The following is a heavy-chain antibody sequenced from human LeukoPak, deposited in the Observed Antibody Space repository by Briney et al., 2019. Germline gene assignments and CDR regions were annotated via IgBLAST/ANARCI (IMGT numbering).Heavy chain of an antibody. CDR1: GYTLTELS. J-gene: IGHJ4*02. CDR3: ATAEYSSSRDYYFDY. CDR2: FDPEDGET. D-gene: IGHD6-13*01. Sequence: ASVKVSCKVSGYTLTELSMHWMRQAPGKGLEWMGGFDPEDGETIYAQKFQGRVTMTEDTSTDTAYMELSSLRSEDTAVYYCATAEYSSSRDYYFDYWGQGTLVTVSS. V-gene: IGHV1-24*01.